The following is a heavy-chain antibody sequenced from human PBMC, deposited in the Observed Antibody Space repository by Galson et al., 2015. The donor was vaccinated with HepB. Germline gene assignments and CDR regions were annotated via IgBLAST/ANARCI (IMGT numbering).Heavy chain of an antibody. D-gene: IGHD1-26*01. CDR2: IKQDGSEQ. CDR1: GFTFSSYW. CDR3: ARDKQVGATYLDY. V-gene: IGHV3-7*01. J-gene: IGHJ4*02. Sequence: SLRLSCAASGFTFSSYWMSWVRQAPGKGLEWVAYIKQDGSEQDYVDSVKGRFTISRDNAKNSLYLEMNSLRAEDTAVYYCARDKQVGATYLDYWGQGTLVTVSS.